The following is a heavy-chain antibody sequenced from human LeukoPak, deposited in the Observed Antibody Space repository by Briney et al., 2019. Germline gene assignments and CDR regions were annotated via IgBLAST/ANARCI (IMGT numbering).Heavy chain of an antibody. J-gene: IGHJ6*03. Sequence: ASVKVSCKASGYTFTSYYMHWVRQAPGQGLEWMGIINPSGGSTSYAQKFQGRVTITTDTSTSTVYMELSSLRSEDTAVYYCARVSDYGSGSYYYYYYYMDVWGKGTTVTIS. CDR3: ARVSDYGSGSYYYYYYYMDV. D-gene: IGHD3-10*01. V-gene: IGHV1-46*01. CDR2: INPSGGST. CDR1: GYTFTSYY.